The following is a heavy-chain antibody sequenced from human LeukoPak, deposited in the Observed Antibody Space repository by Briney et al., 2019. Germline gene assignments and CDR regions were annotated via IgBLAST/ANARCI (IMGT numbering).Heavy chain of an antibody. V-gene: IGHV3-21*01. CDR1: GFTFSSYS. CDR2: ISSSSSYI. D-gene: IGHD3-10*01. CDR3: ARDLLVRGNL. J-gene: IGHJ5*02. Sequence: PGGSLRLSCAVSGFTFSSYSMNWVRQAPGKGLEWVSSISSSSSYIYYADSVKGRFTISRDNAKNSLYLQMNSLRAEDTAVYYCARDLLVRGNLWGQGTLVTVSS.